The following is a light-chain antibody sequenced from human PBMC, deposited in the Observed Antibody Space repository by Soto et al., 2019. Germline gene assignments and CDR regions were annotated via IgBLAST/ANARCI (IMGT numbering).Light chain of an antibody. Sequence: QSALTQPASVSGSPLQSIAISCTGTSSDIGAYNYVSWYQQHPGKVPKLIIYDVTSRPSGVSDRFSGSKSGNTASLTISGLQAEDESDYYCGSWKRSSTVVFGGGTKLTVL. J-gene: IGLJ3*02. CDR3: GSWKRSSTVV. CDR2: DVT. CDR1: SSDIGAYNY. V-gene: IGLV2-14*03.